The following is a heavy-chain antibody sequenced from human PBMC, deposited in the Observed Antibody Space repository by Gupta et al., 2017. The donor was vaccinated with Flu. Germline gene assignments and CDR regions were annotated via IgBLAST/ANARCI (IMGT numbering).Heavy chain of an antibody. CDR1: GFTFRDAW. D-gene: IGHD3-3*01. CDR3: TTEERFLEWLLEYYYYMDV. CDR2: MKSKTDGWTT. J-gene: IGHJ6*03. V-gene: IGHV3-15*01. Sequence: EVQLVEAGGGWVKPGGSLRLSCAASGFTFRDAWMSWVRQAPGRGLEWVGRMKSKTDGWTTDCAAPVKGRVTISRDDSKNTLYQQMNSLETENTAVYYCTTEERFLEWLLEYYYYMDVWGKGTTVTVSS.